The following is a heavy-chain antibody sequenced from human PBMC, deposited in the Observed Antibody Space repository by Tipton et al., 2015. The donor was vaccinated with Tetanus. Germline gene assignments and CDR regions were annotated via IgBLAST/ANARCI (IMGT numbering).Heavy chain of an antibody. CDR1: GGSISDKKYY. CDR3: ARHLYGYWFDP. D-gene: IGHD3-10*01. J-gene: IGHJ5*02. V-gene: IGHV4-39*01. CDR2: IYFEGST. Sequence: GLVKPSETLSLTCTVSGGSISDKKYYWGWIRQPPGRGLEWIASIYFEGSTYYSPSLKSRVTIAVDRSQNVFSLNLTSVTAADTAVYYCARHLYGYWFDPWGQGALVTVSS.